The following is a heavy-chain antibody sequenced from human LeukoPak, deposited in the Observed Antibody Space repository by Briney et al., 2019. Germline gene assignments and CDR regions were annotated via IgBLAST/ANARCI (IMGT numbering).Heavy chain of an antibody. D-gene: IGHD6-19*01. CDR2: IYHSGST. V-gene: IGHV4-30-2*01. Sequence: PSQTLSLTCTVSGGSISSGGYYWSWIRQPPGKGLEWIGYIYHSGSTYYNPSLKSRVTISVDRSKNQFSLKLSSVTAADTAVYYCARDFGIAVADYWGQGTLVTVSS. CDR3: ARDFGIAVADY. CDR1: GGSISSGGYY. J-gene: IGHJ4*02.